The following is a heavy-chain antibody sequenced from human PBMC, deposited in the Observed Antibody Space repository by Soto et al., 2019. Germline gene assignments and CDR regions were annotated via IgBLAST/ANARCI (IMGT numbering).Heavy chain of an antibody. CDR3: ARSIAVAVLDY. Sequence: PSEMLSLTCTVSGGSISSSSYYWGWIRQPPGKGLEWIGSIYYSGSTYYNPSLKSRVTISVDTSKNQFSLKLSSVTAADTAVYYCARSIAVAVLDYWGQGTLVPSPQ. J-gene: IGHJ4*02. D-gene: IGHD6-19*01. CDR1: GGSISSSSYY. V-gene: IGHV4-39*01. CDR2: IYYSGST.